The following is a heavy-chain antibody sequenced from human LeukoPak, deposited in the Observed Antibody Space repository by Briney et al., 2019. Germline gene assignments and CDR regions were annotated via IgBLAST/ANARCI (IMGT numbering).Heavy chain of an antibody. CDR2: INGDGRNI. CDR3: AKASNEGYYYGSKH. D-gene: IGHD3-10*01. Sequence: GGSLRLSCVASGFTFSSYWMHWVRQDPRKGLVWVSRINGDGRNINYADSVRGRFTISRDNSKNTLYLQMNSLRAEDTAVYYCAKASNEGYYYGSKHWGQGTLVTVSS. J-gene: IGHJ1*01. CDR1: GFTFSSYW. V-gene: IGHV3-74*01.